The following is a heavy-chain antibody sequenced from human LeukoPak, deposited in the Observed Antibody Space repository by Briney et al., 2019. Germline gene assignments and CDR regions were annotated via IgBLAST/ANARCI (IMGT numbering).Heavy chain of an antibody. CDR1: GDSISSSLYY. CDR3: ARQGDSRGYSTLDY. V-gene: IGHV4-39*01. D-gene: IGHD3-22*01. J-gene: IGHJ4*02. CDR2: IYYSETT. Sequence: SETLSLXCTVSGDSISSSLYYWGWIRQPPARGLEWIGTIYYSETTYYNPSLKSRVTISVDTSKNQFALNLSSVTAADTAVYYCARQGDSRGYSTLDYWGQGTLVTVSS.